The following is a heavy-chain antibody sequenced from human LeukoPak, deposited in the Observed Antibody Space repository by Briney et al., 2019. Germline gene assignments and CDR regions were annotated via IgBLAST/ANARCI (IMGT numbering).Heavy chain of an antibody. Sequence: SETLSLTCAVYGGSFSGYYWSWIRQPPGKGLEWIGEINHSGSTNYIPSLKSRVTISVDTSKNQFSLKLSSVTAADTAVYDCARQGAVGYYWGQGTLVTVSS. CDR3: ARQGAVGYY. CDR1: GGSFSGYY. J-gene: IGHJ4*02. D-gene: IGHD2-2*01. V-gene: IGHV4-34*01. CDR2: INHSGST.